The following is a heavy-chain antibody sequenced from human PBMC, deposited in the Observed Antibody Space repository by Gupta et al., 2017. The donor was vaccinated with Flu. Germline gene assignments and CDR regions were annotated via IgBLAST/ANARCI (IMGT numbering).Heavy chain of an antibody. CDR3: AREAAYVPSPNHKNPFDY. J-gene: IGHJ4*02. V-gene: IGHV1-69*01. D-gene: IGHD3-16*01. CDR2: IIPIFGTA. Sequence: ISWVRQAPGQGLEWMGGIIPIFGTANDAQKLQGRVTITADEATSTAYMELSSLRSEDTAVYYCAREAAYVPSPNHKNPFDYWGQGTLVTVSS.